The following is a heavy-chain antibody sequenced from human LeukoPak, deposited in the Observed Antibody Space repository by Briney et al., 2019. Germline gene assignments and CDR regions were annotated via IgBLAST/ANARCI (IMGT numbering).Heavy chain of an antibody. CDR3: ARARIAAAGNWFDP. V-gene: IGHV1-18*01. J-gene: IGHJ5*02. D-gene: IGHD6-13*01. CDR2: ISAYNGKT. Sequence: ASVKVSCKASGYTFPSYGISWVRQAPGQGLAWMGWISAYNGKTNSAQKLQGRFTMPTDTSTSTAYMELRSLRSDDTAVYYCARARIAAAGNWFDPWGQGTLVTVSS. CDR1: GYTFPSYG.